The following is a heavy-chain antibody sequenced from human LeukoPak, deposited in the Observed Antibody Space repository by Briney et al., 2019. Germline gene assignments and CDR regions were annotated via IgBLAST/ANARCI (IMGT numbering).Heavy chain of an antibody. Sequence: GGSLRLSCETSGFTLSSYVMNWVRQAPGKGLEWVSCIIGSGSDTYYADAVKGRFSISRDNSKNTVFLQMNSLRVEDTAVYYCAKDQGAASGDFDYWGQGTLVTVSS. J-gene: IGHJ4*01. CDR2: IIGSGSDT. V-gene: IGHV3-23*01. CDR3: AKDQGAASGDFDY. D-gene: IGHD6-13*01. CDR1: GFTLSSYV.